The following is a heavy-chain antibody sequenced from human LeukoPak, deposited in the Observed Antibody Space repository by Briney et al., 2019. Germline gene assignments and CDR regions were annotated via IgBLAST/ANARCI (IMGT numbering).Heavy chain of an antibody. CDR1: GGSISSYY. CDR3: ARDLGPYCGGDCYSWYFDL. CDR2: IYYSGST. J-gene: IGHJ2*01. Sequence: SETLSLTCTVSGGSISSYYWSLIRQPPGKGLEWIGYIYYSGSTNYNPSLKSRVTISVDTSKNQFSLKLSSVTAADTAVYYCARDLGPYCGGDCYSWYFDLWGRGTLVTVSS. D-gene: IGHD2-21*02. V-gene: IGHV4-59*01.